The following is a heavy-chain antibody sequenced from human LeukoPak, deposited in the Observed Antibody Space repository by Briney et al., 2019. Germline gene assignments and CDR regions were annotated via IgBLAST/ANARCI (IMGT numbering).Heavy chain of an antibody. CDR1: GFTFSDYY. CDR3: ARDIYGDFYFDY. V-gene: IGHV3-11*01. CDR2: ISSSGSTI. Sequence: GGSLRLSCAASGFTFSDYYMSWIRQAPGKGPEWVSYISSSGSTIYYAGSVKGRFTISRDNAKNSLYLQMNSLRAEDTAVYYCARDIYGDFYFDYWGQGTLVTVSS. J-gene: IGHJ4*02. D-gene: IGHD4-17*01.